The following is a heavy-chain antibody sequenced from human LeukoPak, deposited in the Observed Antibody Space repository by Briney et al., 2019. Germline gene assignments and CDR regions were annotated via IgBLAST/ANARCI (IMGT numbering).Heavy chain of an antibody. Sequence: SETLSLTCTVSGGSISSYYWSWIRQPAGKGLEWIGRIYTSGSTNYNPSLKSRVTMSVDTSKNQFSLKLSSVTAADTAVYYCARQKFSVAGTHFDYWGQGTLVTVSS. CDR3: ARQKFSVAGTHFDY. CDR2: IYTSGST. V-gene: IGHV4-4*07. CDR1: GGSISSYY. D-gene: IGHD6-19*01. J-gene: IGHJ4*02.